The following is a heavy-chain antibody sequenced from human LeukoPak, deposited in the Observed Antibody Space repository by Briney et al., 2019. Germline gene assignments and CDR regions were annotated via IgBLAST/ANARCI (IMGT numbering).Heavy chain of an antibody. J-gene: IGHJ3*02. CDR1: GFTFDDYA. Sequence: GGSLRLSCAASGFTFDDYAMHWVRQAPGKGLEWVSGISWNSGSIGYADSVKGRFTISRDNAKNSLFLQMNSLRAEDTAMYYCAESMSRGAFDIWGQGTMVTVSS. D-gene: IGHD1-26*01. CDR2: ISWNSGSI. V-gene: IGHV3-9*01. CDR3: AESMSRGAFDI.